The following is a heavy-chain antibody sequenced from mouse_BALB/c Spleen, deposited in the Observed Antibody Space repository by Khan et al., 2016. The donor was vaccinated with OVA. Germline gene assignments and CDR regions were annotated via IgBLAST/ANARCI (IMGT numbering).Heavy chain of an antibody. CDR3: ARNGITTWFAY. V-gene: IGHV1S135*01. Sequence: VQLQQSGPELMKPGASVKISCKASGYSFTSYYIHWMKQSHGKSLEWIGYIDPFNGGTNYNQKFKGKATLTVDKSSNTAYMHLSSLTSEDSAVSYFARNGITTWFAYWGQGTLVTVSA. D-gene: IGHD2-4*01. J-gene: IGHJ3*01. CDR1: GYSFTSYY. CDR2: IDPFNGGT.